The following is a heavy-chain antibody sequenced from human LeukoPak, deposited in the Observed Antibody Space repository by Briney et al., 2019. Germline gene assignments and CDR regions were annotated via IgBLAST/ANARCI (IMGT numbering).Heavy chain of an antibody. J-gene: IGHJ5*02. CDR1: GFTVSSNY. CDR3: ARAGFSSGWYFDP. CDR2: IYSGGST. V-gene: IGHV3-53*01. D-gene: IGHD6-19*01. Sequence: GRSLRLSCAAAGFTVSSNYVSWVRQAPRKWLGWVSVIYSGGSTYYADSVKGRFTISRDNSKNTLYLQMNSLRAEDTAVYYCARAGFSSGWYFDPWGQGTLVTVSS.